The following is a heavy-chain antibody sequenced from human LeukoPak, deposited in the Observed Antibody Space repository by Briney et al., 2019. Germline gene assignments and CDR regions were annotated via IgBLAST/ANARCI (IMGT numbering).Heavy chain of an antibody. CDR3: ARLPLGVRRTLPGGADY. D-gene: IGHD2-15*01. CDR1: GYTFTSYA. CDR2: INTNTGNP. J-gene: IGHJ4*02. V-gene: IGHV7-4-1*02. Sequence: ASVKVSCKASGYTFTSYAMNWVRRAPGQGLEWMGWINTNTGNPTYAQGFTGRFVFSLDTSVSTAYLQISSLKAEDTAVYYCARLPLGVRRTLPGGADYWGQGTLVTVSS.